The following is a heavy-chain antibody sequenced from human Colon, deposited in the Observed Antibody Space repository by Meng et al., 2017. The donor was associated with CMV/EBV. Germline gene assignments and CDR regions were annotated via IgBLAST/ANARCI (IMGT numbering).Heavy chain of an antibody. D-gene: IGHD2-2*01. CDR1: GFAVGVDY. Sequence: GESLKFSCAASGFAVGVDYMAWVRQAPGKGLEWVPIIYDADNTFYADSVRGRFTISRDRSRNTLFLELNSLTNGDTAVYYCVTKRAKYCSTGPCPGYFDNWGQGTLVTVSS. CDR2: IYDADNT. V-gene: IGHV3-53*01. J-gene: IGHJ4*02. CDR3: VTKRAKYCSTGPCPGYFDN.